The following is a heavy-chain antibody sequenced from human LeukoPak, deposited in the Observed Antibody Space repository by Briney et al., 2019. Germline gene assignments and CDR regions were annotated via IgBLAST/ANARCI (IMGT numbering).Heavy chain of an antibody. J-gene: IGHJ4*02. CDR3: ARASGTTSLHAGY. V-gene: IGHV1-18*01. D-gene: IGHD1-7*01. CDR1: GYTFTNYG. Sequence: ASVKVSCKASGYTFTNYGINWVRQAPGQGLEWMGWISTHNGNTHYAQKLQGRVTMTADTFTSTAYMELRSLRSDDTAVYYCARASGTTSLHAGYWGQGTLVTVSS. CDR2: ISTHNGNT.